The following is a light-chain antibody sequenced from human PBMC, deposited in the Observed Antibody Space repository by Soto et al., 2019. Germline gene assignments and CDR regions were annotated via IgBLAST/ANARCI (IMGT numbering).Light chain of an antibody. V-gene: IGKV1-39*01. CDR3: QQSYSSPQMYT. CDR1: QTISSS. Sequence: DIQMTQSPSSLSASVGDRVTITCRASQTISSSLNWYQQKPGKAPDLLIYVSSNLQSGVPSRFSGSGSGSDFTLTISSLQPEDFATYYCQQSYSSPQMYTFGQGTMLEIK. J-gene: IGKJ2*01. CDR2: VSS.